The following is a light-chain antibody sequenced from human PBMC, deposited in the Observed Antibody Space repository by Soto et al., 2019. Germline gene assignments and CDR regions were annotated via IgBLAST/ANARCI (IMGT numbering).Light chain of an antibody. J-gene: IGKJ1*01. CDR2: GAS. CDR1: QSVGSN. CDR3: QQYNNWPPDRT. Sequence: EIVMTQSPATLSVSLGERATLSCRASQSVGSNLAWYQQKPGQAPRLLIYGASTRATGIPARFSGSGSGTEFTLTISSLQSEDFAIYFCQQYNNWPPDRTFGQGTKVEIE. V-gene: IGKV3-15*01.